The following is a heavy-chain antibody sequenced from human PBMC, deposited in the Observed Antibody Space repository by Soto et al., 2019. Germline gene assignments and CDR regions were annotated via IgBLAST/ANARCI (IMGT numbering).Heavy chain of an antibody. V-gene: IGHV1-69*02. J-gene: IGHJ4*02. CDR1: GDSFSRST. CDR3: ASLYDDTSGKFDY. D-gene: IGHD3-22*01. Sequence: QVQLVQSGAEVKRPGSSVKVSCKASGDSFSRSTFSWVRQAPGQGLEWMGRFIPMLGIANYAQTFQGRVTITADKTTSTAYMDLGSLRSEDTAVYYCASLYDDTSGKFDYWGQGTLVTVSS. CDR2: FIPMLGIA.